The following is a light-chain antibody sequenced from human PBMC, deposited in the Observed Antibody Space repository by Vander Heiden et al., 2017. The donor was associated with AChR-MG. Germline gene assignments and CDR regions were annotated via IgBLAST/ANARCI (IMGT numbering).Light chain of an antibody. Sequence: SSELTQDPAVSVALGQTVRITCHADSLRNHYASWSQQKPGPAPLPCAHCKNKRPAGSPDRFSGSSSGNTASLTITGAQAEDEADYHCSSRDNSASLRWVFGGGTKLTV. CDR1: SLRNHY. CDR3: SSRDNSASLRWV. V-gene: IGLV3-19*01. J-gene: IGLJ3*02. CDR2: CKN.